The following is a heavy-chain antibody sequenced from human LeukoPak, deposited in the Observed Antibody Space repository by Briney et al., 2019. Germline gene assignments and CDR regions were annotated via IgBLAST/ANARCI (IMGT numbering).Heavy chain of an antibody. V-gene: IGHV3-23*01. CDR3: AKDVDDFWSGYSYFYY. D-gene: IGHD3-3*01. CDR1: GFTFSSYA. CDR2: ISGSGGST. J-gene: IGHJ4*02. Sequence: GGSLRLSCAASGFTFSSYAMSWVRQAPGKGLEWVSAISGSGGSTYYADSVKGRFTISRDNSKNSLYLQMNSLRAEDTAVYYCAKDVDDFWSGYSYFYYWGQGTLVTVSS.